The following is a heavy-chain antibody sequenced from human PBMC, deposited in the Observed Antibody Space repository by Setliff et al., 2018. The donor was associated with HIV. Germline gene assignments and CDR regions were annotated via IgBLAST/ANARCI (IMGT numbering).Heavy chain of an antibody. CDR3: ARRPSPYYYYDSSGYSGGNVDY. D-gene: IGHD3-22*01. CDR2: IYYSGST. Sequence: SETLSLTCTVSGGSITTSSFYWGWIRQAPGKGLEWIGDIYYSGSTHYNPSLQSRVTISVDTSKNQFSLRLSSVTAADTAVYYCARRPSPYYYYDSSGYSGGNVDYWGQGTLVTVSS. J-gene: IGHJ4*02. CDR1: GGSITTSSFY. V-gene: IGHV4-39*01.